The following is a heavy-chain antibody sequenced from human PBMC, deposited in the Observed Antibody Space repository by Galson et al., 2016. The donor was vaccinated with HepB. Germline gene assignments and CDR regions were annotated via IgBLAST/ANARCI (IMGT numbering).Heavy chain of an antibody. J-gene: IGHJ4*02. CDR2: IYHNGNT. D-gene: IGHD6-19*01. V-gene: IGHV4-4*01. Sequence: ETLSLTCAVSGGSISSTNWWSWVRQPPGKGLEWIGEIYHNGNTNHNPSLQSRVSISADKSKNQFSLRLNSMTAADTATYFCARDRVDSSGFHDYWGQGTLVTVSS. CDR3: ARDRVDSSGFHDY. CDR1: GGSISSTNW.